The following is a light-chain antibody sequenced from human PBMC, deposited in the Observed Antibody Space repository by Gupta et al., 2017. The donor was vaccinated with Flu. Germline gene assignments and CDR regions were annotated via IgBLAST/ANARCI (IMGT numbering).Light chain of an antibody. Sequence: GTLSLSPGERATLSCRASETVGSGYLAWFQQKPGQAPRLIIYKVSTRAAGIPDRFNGYGSGTDFTLTIIRLEPEDFAVYYCQQYGDIPRTFGQGTRVEIK. CDR1: ETVGSGY. V-gene: IGKV3-20*01. CDR2: KVS. CDR3: QQYGDIPRT. J-gene: IGKJ1*01.